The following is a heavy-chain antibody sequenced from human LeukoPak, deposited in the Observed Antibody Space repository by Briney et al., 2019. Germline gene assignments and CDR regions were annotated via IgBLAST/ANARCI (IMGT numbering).Heavy chain of an antibody. J-gene: IGHJ4*02. CDR2: IYHSGST. Sequence: KPSETLSLTCTVSGGSIRSYYWNWIRQPPGKGLEWIGYIYHSGSTNYNPSLKSRLTISVDTSKNQISLKLRSVTAADTAVYYCARSYHDFGDYVDSGLDYWGQGTLVTVSS. D-gene: IGHD4-17*01. V-gene: IGHV4-59*01. CDR3: ARSYHDFGDYVDSGLDY. CDR1: GGSIRSYY.